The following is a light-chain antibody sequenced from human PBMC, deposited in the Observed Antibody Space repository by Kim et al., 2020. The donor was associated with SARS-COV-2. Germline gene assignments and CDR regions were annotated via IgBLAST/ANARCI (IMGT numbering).Light chain of an antibody. CDR3: QQYNNWPPYT. J-gene: IGKJ2*01. CDR2: GAS. CDR1: QSVSSN. Sequence: EIVMTQSPATLSVSPGERATLSCRASQSVSSNLAWYQQKPGQAPRLLIYGASTRATGIPASFSGSGSGTEFTLTISSLQSEDFAVYYWQQYNNWPPYTFGQGTKLEI. V-gene: IGKV3-15*01.